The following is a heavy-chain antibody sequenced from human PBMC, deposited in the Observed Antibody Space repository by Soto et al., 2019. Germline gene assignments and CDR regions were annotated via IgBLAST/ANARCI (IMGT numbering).Heavy chain of an antibody. CDR1: GGTFSSSA. D-gene: IGHD3-22*01. CDR2: IIPVFGTA. Sequence: QVQLVQSGAEVKKPGSSVKVSCKASGGTFSSSAISWVRQAPGQGLEWMGAIIPVFGTAHYAQKFQGRVTITADKPTSTAYIELSRLRSEDTAVNYCARERPDRGKDVWGQGTTVTVSS. V-gene: IGHV1-69*06. J-gene: IGHJ6*02. CDR3: ARERPDRGKDV.